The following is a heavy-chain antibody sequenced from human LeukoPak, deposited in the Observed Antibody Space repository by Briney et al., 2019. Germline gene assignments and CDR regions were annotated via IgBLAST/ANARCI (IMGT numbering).Heavy chain of an antibody. D-gene: IGHD6-6*01. Sequence: GGSLSPSCAASGFTFSSYAMSWVRQAPGKGLEWVSAISGSGGSTYYADSVKGRFTISRDNSKNTLYLQMNSLRAEDTAVYYCAKDGGVQAARFDYWGQGTLVTVSS. CDR2: ISGSGGST. J-gene: IGHJ4*02. V-gene: IGHV3-23*01. CDR3: AKDGGVQAARFDY. CDR1: GFTFSSYA.